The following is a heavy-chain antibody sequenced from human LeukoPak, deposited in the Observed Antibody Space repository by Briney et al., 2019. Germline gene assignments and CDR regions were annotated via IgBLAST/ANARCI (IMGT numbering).Heavy chain of an antibody. CDR2: IRYDGSNK. CDR3: AKCMHSSGCGYYFDY. Sequence: GGSLRLSCAASGFAFSTYWMTWVRPAPGKGLEWVAFIRYDGSNKYYAHSVKGRFTNSRDNSKNTLYLQMNSLRAEDTAVYYCAKCMHSSGCGYYFDYWGQGTLVTVSS. CDR1: GFAFSTYW. V-gene: IGHV3-30*02. D-gene: IGHD6-19*01. J-gene: IGHJ4*02.